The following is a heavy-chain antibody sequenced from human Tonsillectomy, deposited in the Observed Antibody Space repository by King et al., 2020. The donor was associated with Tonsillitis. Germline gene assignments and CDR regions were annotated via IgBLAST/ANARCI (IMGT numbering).Heavy chain of an antibody. CDR3: ASISEGHYHGTCAHNASNCFDP. CDR1: GGSFSDYY. J-gene: IGHJ5*02. V-gene: IGHV4-34*01. Sequence: VQLQQWGAGLLRPSETLSLTCAVYGGSFSDYYWSWIRQPPGKGLEWIGETNHSGSTNYNPSLKSRVTISVDTSKSQFSLKVSSVTAADTAVYYCASISEGHYHGTCAHNASNCFDPWGQGTLVTVSS. CDR2: TNHSGST. D-gene: IGHD3-10*01.